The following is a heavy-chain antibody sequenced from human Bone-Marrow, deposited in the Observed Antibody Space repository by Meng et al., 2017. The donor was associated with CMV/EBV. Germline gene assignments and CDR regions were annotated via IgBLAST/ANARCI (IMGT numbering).Heavy chain of an antibody. Sequence: SETLSLTCSFSGGSISSYYWSWIRQPPGKGLEWIGYMYYGGSSNHNPSLKSRVTMSLDTSKNQFSLKMTSVTAADTAVYYCARVSTARWRGAFDIWGQGTMVTVSS. CDR1: GGSISSYY. CDR3: ARVSTARWRGAFDI. D-gene: IGHD2-15*01. CDR2: MYYGGSS. V-gene: IGHV4-59*13. J-gene: IGHJ3*02.